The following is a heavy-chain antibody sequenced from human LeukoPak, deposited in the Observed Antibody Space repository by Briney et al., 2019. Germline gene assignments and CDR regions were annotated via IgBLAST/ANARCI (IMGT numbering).Heavy chain of an antibody. CDR2: ISAYNGNT. J-gene: IGHJ4*02. CDR1: GYTFTSYG. CDR3: AREKHATSAAAGAAAYYFDY. Sequence: GTSVKVSCKASGYTFTSYGISWVRQAPGQGLEWMGWISAYNGNTNYAQKLQGRVTMTTDTSTSTAYMELRSLRSDDTAVYYCAREKHATSAAAGAAAYYFDYWGQGTLVTVSS. D-gene: IGHD6-13*01. V-gene: IGHV1-18*01.